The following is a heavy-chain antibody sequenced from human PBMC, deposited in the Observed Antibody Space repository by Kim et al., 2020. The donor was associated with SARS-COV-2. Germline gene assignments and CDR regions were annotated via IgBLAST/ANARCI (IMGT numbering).Heavy chain of an antibody. D-gene: IGHD2-15*01. CDR3: STSSIVVVVAATNEVGFDY. Sequence: GRFTISRDDSKNTLYLQMNSLKTEDTAVYYCSTSSIVVVVAATNEVGFDYWGQGTLVTVSS. V-gene: IGHV3-15*01. J-gene: IGHJ4*02.